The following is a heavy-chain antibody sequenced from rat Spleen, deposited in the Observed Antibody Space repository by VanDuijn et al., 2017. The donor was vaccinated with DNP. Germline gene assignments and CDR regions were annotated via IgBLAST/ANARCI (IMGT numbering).Heavy chain of an antibody. CDR3: AREATDNSGYVEDAMDA. D-gene: IGHD4-3*01. CDR2: INKDSSTI. CDR1: GFNFNDYW. J-gene: IGHJ4*01. V-gene: IGHV4-2*01. Sequence: EVKLVESGGGLVQPGRSLKLSCAASGFNFNDYWMGWVRQAPGKGLEWIGEINKDSSTINYTPSLKDKFTISRDNAQNTLYLQMSKLGSEDTAIYYVAREATDNSGYVEDAMDAWGQGTSVTVSS.